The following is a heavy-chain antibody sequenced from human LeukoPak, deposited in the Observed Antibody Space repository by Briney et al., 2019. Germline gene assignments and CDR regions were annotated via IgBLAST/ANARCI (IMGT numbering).Heavy chain of an antibody. Sequence: LSLTCTVSGGSMSSLATYWGWIRLSPGKGLEWFVRVDYNGNTYYNPSCGGRVTVSLDMSKNQFYLTQTSVAAADSAVYYCARQQVIVVVEAALFDFWGQGRLV. CDR3: ARQQVIVVVEAALFDF. CDR1: GGSMSSLATY. V-gene: IGHV4-39*01. CDR2: VDYNGNT. J-gene: IGHJ4*02. D-gene: IGHD2-15*01.